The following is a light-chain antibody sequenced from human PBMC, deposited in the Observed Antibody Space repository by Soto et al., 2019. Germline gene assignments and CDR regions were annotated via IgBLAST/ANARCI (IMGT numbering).Light chain of an antibody. CDR2: GTS. CDR3: HRYNNWPLT. V-gene: IGKV3-15*01. J-gene: IGKJ4*01. CDR1: QSVSSSY. Sequence: EVVLTQSPGTLSLSPGERATLSCRASQSVSSSYLAWYQQKPGQAPRLLIYGTSTRATGVPARFSGSGSGTEFTLTISSLQSEDFAVYYCHRYNNWPLTFGGGTKVDIK.